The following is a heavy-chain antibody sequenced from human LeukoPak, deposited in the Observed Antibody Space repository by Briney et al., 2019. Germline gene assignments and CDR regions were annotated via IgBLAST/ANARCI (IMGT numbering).Heavy chain of an antibody. CDR1: GGSISSYY. CDR3: ARGSWYYDSSGYPY. CDR2: IYYSGST. D-gene: IGHD3-22*01. Sequence: PSETLSLTCTVSGGSISSYYWSWIRQPAGKGLEWIGYIYYSGSTDYNPSLKSRVTISVDTSKNQFSLKLSSVTAADTAVYYCARGSWYYDSSGYPYWGQGTLVTVSS. V-gene: IGHV4-59*01. J-gene: IGHJ4*02.